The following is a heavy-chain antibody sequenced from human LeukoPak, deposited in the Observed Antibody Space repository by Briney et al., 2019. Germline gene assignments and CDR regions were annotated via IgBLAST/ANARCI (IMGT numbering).Heavy chain of an antibody. D-gene: IGHD2-2*01. CDR1: GFTFSSYA. CDR2: ITDNGNTT. CDR3: ATHRLSDQFDY. J-gene: IGHJ4*02. Sequence: GSLRLSCAASGFTFSSYAMNWVRLSPGKGLEWVAAITDNGNTTYYADSVKGRFTICRDNSKNTLYLQMNSLRAEDTAVYYCATHRLSDQFDYWGQGTLVTVSS. V-gene: IGHV3-23*01.